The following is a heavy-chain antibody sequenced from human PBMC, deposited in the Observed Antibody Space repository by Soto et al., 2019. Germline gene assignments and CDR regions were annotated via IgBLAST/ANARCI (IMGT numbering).Heavy chain of an antibody. V-gene: IGHV1-8*01. J-gene: IGHJ4*02. CDR3: GSVPN. Sequence: ASVKVSCKTSGYNFTNFDINWVRQAPGRGLVWMGWMNPSSGETGSAQNFQGRVTMTRDISTRTFFMQLTSLRSEDTAIYYCGSVPNWGQGTQVTVSS. CDR1: GYNFTNFD. CDR2: MNPSSGET.